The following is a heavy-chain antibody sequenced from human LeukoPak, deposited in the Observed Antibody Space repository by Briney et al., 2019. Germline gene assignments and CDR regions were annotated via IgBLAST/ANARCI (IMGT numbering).Heavy chain of an antibody. CDR3: AKNLDFWSGYSKQALDY. Sequence: PGGSLRLSCAASGFTFSSYAMHWVRQAPGKGLEWVAVTSYDGSNKFYADSVKGRFIISRDNSKRTLYLQMNSLRADDTAMYFCAKNLDFWSGYSKQALDYWGQGSLVTVSS. CDR2: TSYDGSNK. V-gene: IGHV3-30*18. D-gene: IGHD3-3*01. J-gene: IGHJ4*02. CDR1: GFTFSSYA.